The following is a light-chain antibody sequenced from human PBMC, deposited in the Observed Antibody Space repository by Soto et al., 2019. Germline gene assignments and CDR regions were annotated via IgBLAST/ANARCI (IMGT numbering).Light chain of an antibody. CDR3: CSYAGSPRYV. J-gene: IGLJ1*01. CDR1: SSDVGTYNY. Sequence: QSALTQPRSVSGSLGQSVTISCTGTSSDVGTYNYVSWYQQHPGKAPKVMIYDVTERPSGVPDRFSGSKSGNTASLTISGLQAEDEADYYCCSYAGSPRYVLGTGTKFTVL. V-gene: IGLV2-11*01. CDR2: DVT.